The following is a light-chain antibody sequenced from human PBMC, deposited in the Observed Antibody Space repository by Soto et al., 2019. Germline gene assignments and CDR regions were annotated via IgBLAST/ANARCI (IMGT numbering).Light chain of an antibody. CDR3: SSYTRSSTWV. Sequence: QSVLTQPASVSGSPGQSITISCTGTSGDVGGYKYVSWYQQHPGKAPKLMIYEVSNRPSGVSNRFSGSKSGNTASLTISGRQAEDEADYYCSSYTRSSTWVFGGGTKVTVL. J-gene: IGLJ3*02. V-gene: IGLV2-14*01. CDR2: EVS. CDR1: SGDVGGYKY.